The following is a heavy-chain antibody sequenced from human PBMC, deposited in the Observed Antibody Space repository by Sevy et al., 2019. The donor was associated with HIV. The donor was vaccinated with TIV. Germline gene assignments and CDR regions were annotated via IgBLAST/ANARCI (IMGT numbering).Heavy chain of an antibody. D-gene: IGHD2-21*01. CDR3: AKDINRGCDGVNCYPYYYYFYGLDV. J-gene: IGHJ6*02. CDR1: GFSFNDHA. Sequence: GGSLRLSCAASGFSFNDHAMHWVRQVPGKGLEWVSGFRWNSRNIGYGDSVKGRFTISRDNANHFLYLEMNSLRPEDTAFYYCAKDINRGCDGVNCYPYYYYFYGLDVWGQGTTVTVSS. V-gene: IGHV3-9*01. CDR2: FRWNSRNI.